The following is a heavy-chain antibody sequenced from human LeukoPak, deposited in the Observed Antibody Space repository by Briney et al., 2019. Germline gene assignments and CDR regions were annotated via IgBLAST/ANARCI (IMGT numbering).Heavy chain of an antibody. V-gene: IGHV4-59*01. CDR2: IYYSGST. CDR3: ARVYYYDSSGYYYSRYGMDV. J-gene: IGHJ6*02. Sequence: SETLSPTCTVSGGSISSYYWSWIRQPPGKGLEWIGYIYYSGSTNYNPSLKSRVTISVDTSKNQFSLKLSSVTAADTAVYYCARVYYYDSSGYYYSRYGMDVWGQGTTVTVSS. CDR1: GGSISSYY. D-gene: IGHD3-22*01.